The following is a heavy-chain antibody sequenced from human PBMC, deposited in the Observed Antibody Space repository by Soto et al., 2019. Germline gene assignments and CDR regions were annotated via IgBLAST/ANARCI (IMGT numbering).Heavy chain of an antibody. CDR2: IRGSGGSA. CDR3: ARESAVAGTFDY. V-gene: IGHV3-23*01. D-gene: IGHD6-19*01. Sequence: EVQLLESGGGLVQPGGSLRLSCAASGFTFSSYAMSWVRQAPGKGLEWVSAIRGSGGSAYYADSEKARFTISRDNSKNPLYLQMNSLRAGDTAVYYCARESAVAGTFDYWGQGSLITVSS. J-gene: IGHJ4*02. CDR1: GFTFSSYA.